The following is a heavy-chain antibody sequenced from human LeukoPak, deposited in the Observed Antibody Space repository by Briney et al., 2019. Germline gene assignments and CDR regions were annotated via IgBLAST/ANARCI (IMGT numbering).Heavy chain of an antibody. J-gene: IGHJ6*03. Sequence: VASVKVSCKTSGYTFTGYYMHWVRQAPGQGLEWMGWINPNSGGTNYAQKFQGRVTMTRDTSISTAYMELSRLRSDDTAVYYCARVAAAGTGIFVNFYYSMDIWGKGTTVTISS. V-gene: IGHV1-2*02. D-gene: IGHD6-13*01. CDR3: ARVAAAGTGIFVNFYYSMDI. CDR1: GYTFTGYY. CDR2: INPNSGGT.